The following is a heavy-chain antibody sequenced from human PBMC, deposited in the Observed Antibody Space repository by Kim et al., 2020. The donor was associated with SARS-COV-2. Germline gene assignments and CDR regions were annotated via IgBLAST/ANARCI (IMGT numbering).Heavy chain of an antibody. CDR3: AKDGMARNGVYDWFDP. V-gene: IGHV3-23*01. Sequence: GGSLRLSCAASGFTFNIFAMSWVRQAPGKGLEWVSTIGGGDTYYADSVRGRFTIFRDDSESTIYLQMNSLRADGTAVYYFAKDGMARNGVYDWFDPWGQGTVVTVAS. CDR1: GFTFNIFA. J-gene: IGHJ5*02. CDR2: IGGGDT. D-gene: IGHD1-26*01.